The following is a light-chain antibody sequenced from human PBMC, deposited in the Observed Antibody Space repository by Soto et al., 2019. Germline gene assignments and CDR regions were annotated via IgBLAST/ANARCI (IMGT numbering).Light chain of an antibody. CDR3: QQYGSSPYT. CDR2: AAS. CDR1: QSVSSSA. J-gene: IGKJ2*01. Sequence: ETVLTQSPGSLSLSPGERATLSCRASQSVSSSALAWYQQKPGQAPRLLIYAASSGATGIPDRFSGSGSGTDFTLTSSGLEPEDSAVYYCQQYGSSPYTFGQGTKLEIK. V-gene: IGKV3-20*01.